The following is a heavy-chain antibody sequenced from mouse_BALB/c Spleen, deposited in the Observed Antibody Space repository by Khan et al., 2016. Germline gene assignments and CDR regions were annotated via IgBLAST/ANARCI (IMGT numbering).Heavy chain of an antibody. CDR3: ARVAS. CDR2: ILPGTDST. Sequence: VQLQESGAELMKPGASVKISCKASGYTFSRYWIEWIKERPGHGLEWIGEILPGTDSTNYNDKFKGKAAFTAESSSSTAYIQLNSLTSEDSAGYYCARVASWGQGTLVTVSA. CDR1: GYTFSRYW. V-gene: IGHV1-9*01. J-gene: IGHJ3*01.